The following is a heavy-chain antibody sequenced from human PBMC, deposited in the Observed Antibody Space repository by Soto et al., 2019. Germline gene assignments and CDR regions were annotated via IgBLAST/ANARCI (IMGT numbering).Heavy chain of an antibody. V-gene: IGHV3-53*01. CDR2: IYSGGST. Sequence: EVQLVESGGGLIQPGGSLRLSCAASGFTVSSNYMSWVRQAPGKRLEWVSVIYSGGSTYYADSVKGRFTISRDNSKNTLYLQMNSLRAEDTAVYYCARGVTTVTTYNWFDPWGQGTLVTVSS. J-gene: IGHJ5*02. CDR3: ARGVTTVTTYNWFDP. D-gene: IGHD4-17*01. CDR1: GFTVSSNY.